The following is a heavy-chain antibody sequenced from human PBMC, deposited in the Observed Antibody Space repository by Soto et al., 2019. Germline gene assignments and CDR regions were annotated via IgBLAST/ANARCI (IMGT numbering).Heavy chain of an antibody. V-gene: IGHV3-33*01. CDR3: AXVPDSSSTFDY. J-gene: IGHJ4*02. Sequence: SLRLSCAASGFTFSSYGMHWVRQAPGKGLEWVAVIWYDGSNKYYADSVKGRFTISRDNSKNTLYLQMNSLRAEDTAVYYCAXVPDSSSTFDYWGQGTLVTVSS. D-gene: IGHD6-13*01. CDR2: IWYDGSNK. CDR1: GFTFSSYG.